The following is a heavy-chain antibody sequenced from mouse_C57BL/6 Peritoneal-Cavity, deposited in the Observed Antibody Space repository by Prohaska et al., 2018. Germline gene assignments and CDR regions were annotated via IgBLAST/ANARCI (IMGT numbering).Heavy chain of an antibody. CDR2: IWSGGST. D-gene: IGHD1-1*01. CDR3: ARGGVANYYFDY. Sequence: GKGLEWLGVIWSGGSTDYNAAFISRLSISKDNSKSQVFFKMNSRQADDTAIYYCARGGVANYYFDYWGQGTTLTVSS. J-gene: IGHJ2*01. V-gene: IGHV2-2*01.